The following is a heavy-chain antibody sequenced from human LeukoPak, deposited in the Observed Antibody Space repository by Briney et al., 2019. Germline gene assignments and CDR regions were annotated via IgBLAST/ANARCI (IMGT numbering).Heavy chain of an antibody. Sequence: SETLSLTCTVSGGSISSSSYYWGWIRQPPGKGLEWIGSIYYSGSTYYNPSLKSRVTISVDTSKNQFSLKLSSVTAADTAVYYCARRDLQYNWFDPWGEGTLVTVSS. CDR2: IYYSGST. CDR3: ARRDLQYNWFDP. D-gene: IGHD4-11*01. J-gene: IGHJ5*02. CDR1: GGSISSSSYY. V-gene: IGHV4-39*01.